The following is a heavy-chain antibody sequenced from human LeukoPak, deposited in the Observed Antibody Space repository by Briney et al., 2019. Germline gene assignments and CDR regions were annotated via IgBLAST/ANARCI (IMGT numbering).Heavy chain of an antibody. CDR3: ARDGIAAAGTGWFDP. CDR2: ISAYNANT. CDR1: GYTFTSYG. J-gene: IGHJ5*02. D-gene: IGHD6-13*01. V-gene: IGHV1-18*01. Sequence: GASVKLSCKASGYTFTSYGISWVRQAPGQGLEWMGWISAYNANTNYAQKLQGRVTMTTDTSTSTAYMELRSLRSDDTAVYYCARDGIAAAGTGWFDPWGQGTLVTVSS.